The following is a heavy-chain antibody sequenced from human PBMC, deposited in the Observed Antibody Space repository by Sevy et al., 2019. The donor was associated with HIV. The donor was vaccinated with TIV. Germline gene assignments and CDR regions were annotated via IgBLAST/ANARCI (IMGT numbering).Heavy chain of an antibody. CDR1: GFTFSDYT. D-gene: IGHD6-19*01. CDR2: ILKDGAIK. J-gene: IGHJ4*02. Sequence: GESLKISCSASGFTFSDYTMHWVRQAPGKGLEWVTLILKDGAIKYYAESVKGRFTISRDNSENTLYLQMNSLRPEDTAVYYCARALYSDVWYYYDYWGQGTLVTVSS. V-gene: IGHV3-30-3*01. CDR3: ARALYSDVWYYYDY.